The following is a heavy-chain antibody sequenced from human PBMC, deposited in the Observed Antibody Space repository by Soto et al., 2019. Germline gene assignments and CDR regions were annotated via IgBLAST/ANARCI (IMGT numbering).Heavy chain of an antibody. CDR2: ISGSGGST. D-gene: IGHD6-19*01. CDR1: GFTFSSYA. Sequence: EVQLLESGGGLVQPGGSLRLSCAASGFTFSSYAMSWVRQAPGKGLEWVSAISGSGGSTYYADSVKGRFTISRDNSKNTLYLQMNSVRAEDTAVYYCAKDNAAGSSGRYWGFDYWGQGTLVTVSS. CDR3: AKDNAAGSSGRYWGFDY. J-gene: IGHJ4*02. V-gene: IGHV3-23*01.